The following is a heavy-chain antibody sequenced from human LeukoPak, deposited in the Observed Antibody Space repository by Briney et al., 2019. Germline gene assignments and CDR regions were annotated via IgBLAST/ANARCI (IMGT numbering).Heavy chain of an antibody. V-gene: IGHV3-23*01. CDR1: GFTFSSYA. CDR3: PFSPLGFNYGYAY. Sequence: GGSLRLSCAASGFTFSSYAMNWVRQAPGKGLEWVSSLSDGGHSSFYADSVKGRFTIYRDDSQNILYLQMNNLSGDDTALYYCPFSPLGFNYGYAYWGQGTLVTVSS. D-gene: IGHD5-18*01. CDR2: LSDGGHSS. J-gene: IGHJ4*02.